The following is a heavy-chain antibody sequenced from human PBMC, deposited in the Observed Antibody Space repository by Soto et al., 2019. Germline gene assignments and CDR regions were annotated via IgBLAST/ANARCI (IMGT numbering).Heavy chain of an antibody. CDR1: GFTFSTYA. V-gene: IGHV3-48*04. CDR2: IISSGGST. CDR3: ARSFRVVVPAAINYYYYGMDV. Sequence: GGSLRLSCAASGFTFSTYAMNWVRQAPGKGLEWVSLIISSGGSTYYADSVKGRFTISRDNAKNSLYLQMNSLRADDTAVYYCARSFRVVVPAAINYYYYGMDVWGQGTTVTVSS. J-gene: IGHJ6*02. D-gene: IGHD2-2*02.